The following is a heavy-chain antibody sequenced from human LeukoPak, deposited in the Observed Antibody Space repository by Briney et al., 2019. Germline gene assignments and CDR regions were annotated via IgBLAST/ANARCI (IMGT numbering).Heavy chain of an antibody. CDR3: ARVVNNFYFFDF. V-gene: IGHV1-18*04. CDR1: GYTFTGYY. Sequence: GASVKVSCKASGYTFTGYYMHWVRQAPGQGLEWMGRIRVYNGHTNYAQSLQGRVTMTTDTSTGTAYMEVTSLRSDDTAVYYCARVVNNFYFFDFWGQGTLVTVSS. D-gene: IGHD1-1*01. CDR2: IRVYNGHT. J-gene: IGHJ4*02.